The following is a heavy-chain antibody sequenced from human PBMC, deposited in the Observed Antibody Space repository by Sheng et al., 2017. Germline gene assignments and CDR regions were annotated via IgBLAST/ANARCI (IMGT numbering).Heavy chain of an antibody. CDR2: INHSGST. J-gene: IGHJ5*02. D-gene: IGHD3-10*01. CDR3: ARGSGLWFGELPTARWFDP. V-gene: IGHV4-34*01. CDR1: GGSFSGYY. Sequence: QVQLQQWGAGLLKPSETLSLTCAVYGGSFSGYYWSWIRQPPGKGLEWIGEINHSGSTNYNPSLKSRVTISVDTSKNQFSLKLSSVTAADTAVYYCARGSGLWFGELPTARWFDPWGQGTLVTVSS.